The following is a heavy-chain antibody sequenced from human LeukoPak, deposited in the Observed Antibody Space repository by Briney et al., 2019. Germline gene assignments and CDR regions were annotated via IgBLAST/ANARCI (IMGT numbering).Heavy chain of an antibody. CDR1: GSRFSSYW. J-gene: IGHJ4*02. Sequence: GESLKISCKGSGSRFSSYWIGWVRQMPGKGLEWMGMIYPGDSDTRYSPSFQGQVTISADKSISTAYLQWSSLKASDTAMYYCARRAYCGGDCYLDYWGQGTLVTVSS. CDR2: IYPGDSDT. CDR3: ARRAYCGGDCYLDY. V-gene: IGHV5-51*01. D-gene: IGHD2-21*02.